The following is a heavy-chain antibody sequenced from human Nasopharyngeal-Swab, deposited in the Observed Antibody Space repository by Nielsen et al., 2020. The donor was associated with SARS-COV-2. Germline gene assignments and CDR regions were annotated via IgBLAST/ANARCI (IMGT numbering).Heavy chain of an antibody. CDR3: AGTYGDYVSVWFDP. CDR1: GGSFSGYY. CDR2: INHSGST. D-gene: IGHD4-17*01. V-gene: IGHV4-34*01. Sequence: GSLRLSCAVYGGSFSGYYWSWIRQPPGKGLEWIGEINHSGSTNYNPSLKSRVTISVDTSTNQFSLKLSSVTAADTAVYYCAGTYGDYVSVWFDPWGQGTLVTVSS. J-gene: IGHJ5*02.